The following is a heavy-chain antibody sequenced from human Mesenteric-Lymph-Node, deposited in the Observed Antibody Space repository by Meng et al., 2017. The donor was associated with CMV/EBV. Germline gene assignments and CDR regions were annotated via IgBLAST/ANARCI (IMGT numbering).Heavy chain of an antibody. CDR3: AHRRGLLYDFWSDYAPYYFQS. CDR1: TTGAG. CDR2: IYWDDTK. D-gene: IGHD3-3*01. J-gene: IGHJ4*02. V-gene: IGHV2-5*02. Sequence: TTGAGVAWIRQPPGKALEWLGFIYWDDTKRYSPSLRSRLTFTKDTSKNQVILTMSNVDPADTATYFCAHRRGLLYDFWSDYAPYYFQSWGQGSLVTVSS.